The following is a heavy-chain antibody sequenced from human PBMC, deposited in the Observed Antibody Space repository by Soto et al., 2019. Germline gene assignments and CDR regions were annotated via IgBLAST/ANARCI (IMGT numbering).Heavy chain of an antibody. V-gene: IGHV1-69*13. D-gene: IGHD6-13*01. J-gene: IGHJ6*02. CDR3: ARDPGGPAAAGSYYYYGMDV. CDR2: IIPIFGTA. CDR1: GGTFSSYA. Sequence: SVKVSCKASGGTFSSYAISWVRQAPGQGLEWMGGIIPIFGTANYAQKFQGRVTITADESTSTAHMELSSLRSEDTAVYYCARDPGGPAAAGSYYYYGMDVWGQGTTVTVS.